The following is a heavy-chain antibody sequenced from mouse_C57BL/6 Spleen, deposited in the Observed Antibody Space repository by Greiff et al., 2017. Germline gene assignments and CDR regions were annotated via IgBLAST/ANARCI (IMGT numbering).Heavy chain of an antibody. J-gene: IGHJ2*01. CDR2: IHPNSGST. D-gene: IGHD1-1*01. Sequence: QVHVKQPGAELVKPGASVKLSCKASGYTFTSYWMHWVKQRPGQGLEWIGMIHPNSGSTNYNEKFKSKATLTVDKSSSTAYMQLSSLTSEDSAVYYCARGFMTTVVATSRFDYWGQGTTLTVSS. V-gene: IGHV1-64*01. CDR1: GYTFTSYW. CDR3: ARGFMTTVVATSRFDY.